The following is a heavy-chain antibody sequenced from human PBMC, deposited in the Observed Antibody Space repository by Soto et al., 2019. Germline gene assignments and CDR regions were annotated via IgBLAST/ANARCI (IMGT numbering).Heavy chain of an antibody. V-gene: IGHV4-34*01. CDR3: ARIHDYIWGSYRSLNWFDP. CDR1: GGSFSGYY. D-gene: IGHD3-16*02. Sequence: QVQLQQWGAGLLKPSETLSLTCAVYGGSFSGYYWSWIRQPPGKGLEWIGEINQSGSTNYNPSLKSRVTLSVDTSKNQFSLKLSSVTAADTAVYYWARIHDYIWGSYRSLNWFDPWGQGTLVTVSS. J-gene: IGHJ5*02. CDR2: INQSGST.